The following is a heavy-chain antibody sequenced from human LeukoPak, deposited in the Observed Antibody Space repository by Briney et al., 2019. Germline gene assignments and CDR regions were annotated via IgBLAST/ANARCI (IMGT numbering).Heavy chain of an antibody. V-gene: IGHV1-2*02. Sequence: ASVKVSCKASAHSFTHYYMHWVRQAPGQGLEWMGWINPNSGGTNNEQKYQGRVTMTRDTSISTAYMELSRLRSDDTAVYYCARAQYNCGRDWFDPWGQGTLVTVSS. CDR1: AHSFTHYY. J-gene: IGHJ5*02. CDR2: INPNSGGT. D-gene: IGHD1-1*01. CDR3: ARAQYNCGRDWFDP.